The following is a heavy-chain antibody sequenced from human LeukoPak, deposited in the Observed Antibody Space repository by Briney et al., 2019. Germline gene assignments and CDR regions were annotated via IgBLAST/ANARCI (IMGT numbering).Heavy chain of an antibody. CDR2: ISASGGST. J-gene: IGHJ4*02. CDR1: GFTFSSYA. V-gene: IGHV3-23*01. D-gene: IGHD6-19*01. CDR3: AKDHSSGWPYCFPY. Sequence: GSLSLSCAASGFTFSSYAMSWVRQAPGKGLEWVSAISASGGSTYYADSVKGRFTISRDNSKNTLFLQMNSLRAEDTAVYYCAKDHSSGWPYCFPYWGQGTLVTVSS.